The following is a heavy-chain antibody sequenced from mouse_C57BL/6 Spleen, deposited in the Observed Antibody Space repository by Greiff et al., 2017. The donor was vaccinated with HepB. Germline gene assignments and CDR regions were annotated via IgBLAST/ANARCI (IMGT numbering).Heavy chain of an antibody. V-gene: IGHV2-9-1*01. Sequence: VQLQQSGPGLVAPSQSLSITCTVSGFSLTSYAISWVRQPPGKGLEWLGVIWTGGGTNYNSALKSRLSISKDNSKSQVFLKMNSLQTDDTARYYCARNEGLYGNYPMDYWGQGTSVTVSS. D-gene: IGHD2-1*01. CDR1: GFSLTSYA. CDR2: IWTGGGT. CDR3: ARNEGLYGNYPMDY. J-gene: IGHJ4*01.